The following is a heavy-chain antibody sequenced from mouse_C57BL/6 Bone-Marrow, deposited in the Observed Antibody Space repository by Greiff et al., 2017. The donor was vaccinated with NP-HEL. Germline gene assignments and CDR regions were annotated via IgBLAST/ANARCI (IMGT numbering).Heavy chain of an antibody. Sequence: VQLQQSGPELVKPGASVKISCKASGYTFTDYYMNWVKQSHGKSLEWIGDINPNNGGTSYNQKFKGKATLTVDKSSSTAYMELRSLTSEDSAVYYCARMEDVWGTGTTVTVSS. CDR2: INPNNGGT. V-gene: IGHV1-26*01. J-gene: IGHJ1*03. CDR1: GYTFTDYY. CDR3: ARMEDV.